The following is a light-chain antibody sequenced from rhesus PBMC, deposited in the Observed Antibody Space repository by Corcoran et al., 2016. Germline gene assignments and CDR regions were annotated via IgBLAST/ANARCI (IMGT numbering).Light chain of an antibody. V-gene: IGKV1-66*01. CDR3: HQYNNFPPT. J-gene: IGKJ4*01. Sequence: DIQMTQSPSSLSASIGDRVTITCRASQNINKYLSWYQQKEGKAPKPLIFSASSLEIGVSSRFSGGKSGTYYTLTITNLQPDDFATYDCHQYNNFPPTFGDGTKV. CDR2: SAS. CDR1: QNINKY.